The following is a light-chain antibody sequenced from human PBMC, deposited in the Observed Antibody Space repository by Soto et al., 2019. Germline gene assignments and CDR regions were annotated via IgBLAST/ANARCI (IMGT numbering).Light chain of an antibody. CDR2: GAS. V-gene: IGKV3-15*01. CDR3: QQYNNWPPLT. Sequence: EIVMTQSPGTLSVSPGERATLSCRASQSVGSNLAWYQQKPGQAPRLLIYGASTRATGIPARFSGSGSGTEFTLTSSNLQSEDFAVYYCQQYNNWPPLTFGGGTKVEIK. J-gene: IGKJ4*02. CDR1: QSVGSN.